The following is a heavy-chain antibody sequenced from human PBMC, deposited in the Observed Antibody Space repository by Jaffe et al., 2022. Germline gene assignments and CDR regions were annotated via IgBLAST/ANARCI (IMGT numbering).Heavy chain of an antibody. CDR2: ISGSGGST. CDR3: AKDLVFGTGTTQELDY. CDR1: GFTFSSYA. D-gene: IGHD1-1*01. J-gene: IGHJ4*02. V-gene: IGHV3-23*01. Sequence: EVQLLESGGGLVQPGGSLRLSCAASGFTFSSYAMSWVRQAPGKGLEWVSAISGSGGSTYYADSVKGRFTISRDNSKNTLYLQMNSLRAEDTAVYYCAKDLVFGTGTTQELDYWGQGTLVTVSS.